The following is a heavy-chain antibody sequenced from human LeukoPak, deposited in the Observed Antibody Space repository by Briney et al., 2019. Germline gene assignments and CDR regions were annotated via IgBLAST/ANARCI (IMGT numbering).Heavy chain of an antibody. V-gene: IGHV3-30*18. CDR2: ISNDGSNK. Sequence: PGGSLRLSCVASGFTFSSYGMHWVRQAPGKGLEWVAVISNDGSNKYYADSVKSRFTISRDNSKNTLYLQMNSLRAEDTAVYYCAKGRGAFDIWGQGTMVTVSS. D-gene: IGHD3-10*01. J-gene: IGHJ3*02. CDR3: AKGRGAFDI. CDR1: GFTFSSYG.